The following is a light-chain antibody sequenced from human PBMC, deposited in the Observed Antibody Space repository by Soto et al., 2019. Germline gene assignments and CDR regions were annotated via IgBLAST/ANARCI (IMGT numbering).Light chain of an antibody. CDR1: QGIINY. J-gene: IGKJ1*01. CDR3: QKYNSAPRT. V-gene: IGKV1-27*01. Sequence: DIQMTQSPSSLSASVGDSVTITCRASQGIINYLAWFQQKPGKVPKLLIYTASTLRSGVSSRFSGSGSGTYFTLTISNLQPEDVATYYCQKYNSAPRTFGQGTEVEIK. CDR2: TAS.